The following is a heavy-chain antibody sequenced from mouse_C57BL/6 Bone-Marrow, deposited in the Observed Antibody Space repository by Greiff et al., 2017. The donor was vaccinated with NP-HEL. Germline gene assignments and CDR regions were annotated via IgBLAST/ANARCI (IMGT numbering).Heavy chain of an antibody. CDR3: ARNQFPGFAY. Sequence: VQRVESGAELVKPGASVKMSCKASGYTFTSYWITWVKQRPGQGLEWIGDIYPGSGSTNYNEKFKSKATLTVDTSSSTAYMQLSSLTSEDSAVYYCARNQFPGFAYWGQGTLVTVSA. CDR1: GYTFTSYW. V-gene: IGHV1-55*01. J-gene: IGHJ3*01. CDR2: IYPGSGST.